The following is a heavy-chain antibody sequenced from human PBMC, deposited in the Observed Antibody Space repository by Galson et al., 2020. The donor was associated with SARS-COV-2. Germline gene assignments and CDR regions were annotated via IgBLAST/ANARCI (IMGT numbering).Heavy chain of an antibody. D-gene: IGHD5-12*01. Sequence: GESLKISCAASGFTFSSYGMHWVRQAPGKGLEWVAVISYDGSNKYYADSVKGRFNISRDNSKNTLYLQMNSLRAEDTAVYYCAKGYSGYAPHFDYWGQGTLVTVSS. J-gene: IGHJ4*02. V-gene: IGHV3-30*18. CDR1: GFTFSSYG. CDR2: ISYDGSNK. CDR3: AKGYSGYAPHFDY.